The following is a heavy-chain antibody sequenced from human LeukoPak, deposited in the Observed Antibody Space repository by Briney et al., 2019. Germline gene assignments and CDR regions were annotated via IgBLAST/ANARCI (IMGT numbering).Heavy chain of an antibody. V-gene: IGHV4-61*01. CDR3: VGGGPENDNWRSYVDF. CDR1: GDSINSINKYY. J-gene: IGHJ4*02. Sequence: SETLSLTCTVSGDSINSINKYYWSWIRQSPGKGLEWIGYISYSGSTNYNPSLKSRVTISVDTSKNQFSLKMTTVTAADTAVYYCVGGGPENDNWRSYVDFWGQGSLVTVSS. CDR2: ISYSGST. D-gene: IGHD1-1*01.